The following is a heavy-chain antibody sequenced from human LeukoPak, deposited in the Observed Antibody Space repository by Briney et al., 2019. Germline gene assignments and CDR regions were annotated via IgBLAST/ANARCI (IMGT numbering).Heavy chain of an antibody. CDR3: ARAVNGFALIRGARDFYYYMDV. Sequence: SVKVSRKASGGTFSSYAISWVRQAPGQGLEWMGGIIPIFGTANYAQKFQGRVTITADKSTSTAYMDLRSLRSEDTAVYYCARAVNGFALIRGARDFYYYMDVWGKGTTVTVSS. V-gene: IGHV1-69*06. CDR2: IIPIFGTA. D-gene: IGHD3-10*01. J-gene: IGHJ6*03. CDR1: GGTFSSYA.